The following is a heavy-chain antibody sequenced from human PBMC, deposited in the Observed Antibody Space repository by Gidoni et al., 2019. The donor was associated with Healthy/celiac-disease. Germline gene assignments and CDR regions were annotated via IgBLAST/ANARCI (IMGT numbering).Heavy chain of an antibody. V-gene: IGHV4-59*01. J-gene: IGHJ5*02. Sequence: QVQLQESGPGLVKPSETLSLTCTVSCGSISSYYWSWIRQPPGKGLEWIGYIYYSGSTNYNPSLKSRVTISVETSKNQFSLKLSSVTAADTDVYYCARDKYEEGWFDPWGQGTLVTVSS. CDR1: CGSISSYY. CDR3: ARDKYEEGWFDP. D-gene: IGHD2-2*01. CDR2: IYYSGST.